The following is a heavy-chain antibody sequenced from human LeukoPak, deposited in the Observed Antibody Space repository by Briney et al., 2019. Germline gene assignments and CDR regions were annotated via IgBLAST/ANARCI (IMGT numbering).Heavy chain of an antibody. CDR1: GFTVSSNY. CDR3: AREEGGYFDY. J-gene: IGHJ4*02. Sequence: PGGSLRLSCAASGFTVSSNYMSWVRQAPGKGLEWVSGINWNGGSTGYADSVKGRFTISRDNAKNSLYLQMSSLRAEDTALYYCAREEGGYFDYWGQGTLVTVSS. CDR2: INWNGGST. D-gene: IGHD3-16*01. V-gene: IGHV3-20*04.